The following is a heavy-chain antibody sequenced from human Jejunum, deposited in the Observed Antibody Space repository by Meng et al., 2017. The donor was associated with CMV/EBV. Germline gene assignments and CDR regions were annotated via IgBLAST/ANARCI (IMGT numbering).Heavy chain of an antibody. CDR2: INTKSGGT. V-gene: IGHV1-2*02. Sequence: KASGYSFNDYYMHWVRQAPGQGLESMGWINTKSGGTNDAQKFHGRLTMTRDTSISTAYMELSSLRFDDTAVYYCASGGPTVSGLAVDHWGQGTLVTVSS. J-gene: IGHJ4*02. CDR3: ASGGPTVSGLAVDH. CDR1: GYSFNDYY. D-gene: IGHD4-11*01.